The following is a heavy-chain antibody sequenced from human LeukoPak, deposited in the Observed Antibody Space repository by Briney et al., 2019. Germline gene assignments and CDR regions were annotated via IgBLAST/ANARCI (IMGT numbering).Heavy chain of an antibody. D-gene: IGHD7-27*01. J-gene: IGHJ3*02. CDR1: GGSISSYY. V-gene: IGHV4-59*01. CDR3: AVAPSGAFDI. CDR2: IYYSGST. Sequence: PSETLSLTCTVSGGSISSYYWSWIRQPPGKGLEWIGYIYYSGSTNYNPSLKSRVTISVDTSKNQFSLKLSSVTAADTAVYYCAVAPSGAFDIWGQGTMVTVP.